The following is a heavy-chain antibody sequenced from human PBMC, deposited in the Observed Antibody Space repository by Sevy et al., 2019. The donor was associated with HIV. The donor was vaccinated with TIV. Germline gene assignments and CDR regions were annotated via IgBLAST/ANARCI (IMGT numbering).Heavy chain of an antibody. D-gene: IGHD6-13*01. Sequence: SETLSLTCTVSGGSISSYYWSWIRQPPGKGLEWIGYIYYSGSTNYNPSLKSRVTISVDTSKNQFSLKLSSVTAADTAVYYCAGSSYSTARFDYWGQGTLVTVSS. CDR3: AGSSYSTARFDY. J-gene: IGHJ4*02. V-gene: IGHV4-59*01. CDR1: GGSISSYY. CDR2: IYYSGST.